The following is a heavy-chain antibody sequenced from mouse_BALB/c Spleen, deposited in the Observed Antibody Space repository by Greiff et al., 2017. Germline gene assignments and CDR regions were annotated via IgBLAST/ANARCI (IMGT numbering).Heavy chain of an antibody. D-gene: IGHD1-1*01. Sequence: QVQLKQSGPELVRPGESVKISCKGSGYTFTDYAMHWVQQSHAKSLEWIGVISIYYDNTNYNQKFKGKATMTVDKSSSTAYMELARLTSEDSAIYYCARSYYGSSSAWFAYWGQGTLVTVSA. V-gene: IGHV1-67*01. CDR3: ARSYYGSSSAWFAY. J-gene: IGHJ3*01. CDR1: GYTFTDYA. CDR2: ISIYYDNT.